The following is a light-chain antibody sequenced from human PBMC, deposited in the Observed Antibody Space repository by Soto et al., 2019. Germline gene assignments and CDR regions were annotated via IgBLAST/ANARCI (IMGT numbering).Light chain of an antibody. CDR2: DVT. J-gene: IGLJ2*01. V-gene: IGLV2-11*01. CDR3: CSYAGSYTRV. Sequence: QSALTQPRSVSASPGQPVTISCTGTSSDVGGYNYVSWYQQHPGKAPKLIIYDVTKRPSGVPDRFSGSKSGNTASLTISGLQAEDEAYYYCCSYAGSYTRVFGGGTKLTVL. CDR1: SSDVGGYNY.